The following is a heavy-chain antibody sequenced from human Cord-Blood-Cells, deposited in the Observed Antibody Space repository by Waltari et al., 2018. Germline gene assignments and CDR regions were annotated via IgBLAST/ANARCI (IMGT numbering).Heavy chain of an antibody. CDR3: SDLGHYYGMDV. CDR2: TRNKANSYTT. Sequence: EVQRVESGGGLVQPGGSLRVSWAASGLPSSDHYMDWVRTAPGKGLEWVGRTRNKANSYTTEYSASVKGRFTISRDDSKNSLYLQMNSLKTEDTAVYYCSDLGHYYGMDVWGQGTTVTVSS. V-gene: IGHV3-72*01. J-gene: IGHJ6*02. CDR1: GLPSSDHY.